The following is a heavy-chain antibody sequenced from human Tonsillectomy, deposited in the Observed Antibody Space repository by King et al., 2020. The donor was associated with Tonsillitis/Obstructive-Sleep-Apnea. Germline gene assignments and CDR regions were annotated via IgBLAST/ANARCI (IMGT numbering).Heavy chain of an antibody. D-gene: IGHD4-17*01. Sequence: VQLQQWGAGLLKPSETLSLNCAVYGGSFSGYYWSWIRQPPGKGLEWIGEINHSGSTNYNPSLKSRVTISVDTSNNQFSLKLTSVTAADTAMYFCASRGDYSDNDPESRDCFASWGQGTLVTVSS. J-gene: IGHJ4*02. CDR3: ASRGDYSDNDPESRDCFAS. CDR2: INHSGST. V-gene: IGHV4-34*01. CDR1: GGSFSGYY.